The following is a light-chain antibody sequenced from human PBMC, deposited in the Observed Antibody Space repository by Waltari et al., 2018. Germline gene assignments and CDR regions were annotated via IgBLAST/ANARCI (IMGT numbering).Light chain of an antibody. CDR1: NSNIGKNT. CDR3: ATWDDRQSGVV. CDR2: RDN. Sequence: QTILTQPHSASGTPGQRVTVSCSGDNSNIGKNTVNWYQQLPGTAPKLLIYRDNQWPSGVPDRFSGSRSGTSASLAISGLRPDDEASYYCATWDDRQSGVVFGGGTTLTVL. J-gene: IGLJ2*01. V-gene: IGLV1-44*01.